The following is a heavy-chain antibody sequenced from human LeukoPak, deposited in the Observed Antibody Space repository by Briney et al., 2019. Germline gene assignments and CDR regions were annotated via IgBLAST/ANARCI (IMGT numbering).Heavy chain of an antibody. CDR1: GGSFSGYY. CDR2: INHSGST. V-gene: IGHV4-34*01. J-gene: IGHJ4*02. CDR3: ARGSSSYDY. D-gene: IGHD6-13*01. Sequence: PSETLSLTCAVYGGSFSGYYWSWIRQPPGKGLEWIGEINHSGSTNYNPSLKSRVTISVDTSKDQFSLKLSSVTAADTAVYYCARGSSSYDYWGQGTLVTVSS.